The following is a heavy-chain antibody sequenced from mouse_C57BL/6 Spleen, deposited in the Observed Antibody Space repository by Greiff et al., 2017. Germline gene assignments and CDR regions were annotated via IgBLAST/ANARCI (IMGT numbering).Heavy chain of an antibody. D-gene: IGHD1-1*01. CDR3: ARSYCGSRDYALDY. Sequence: QVQLQQPGAELVMPGASVKLSCKASGYTFTSYWMHWVKQRPGQGLEWIGEIDPSDSYTNYNQKFKGKSTLTVDKSSSTAYMQLSSLTSEDSAVYYCARSYCGSRDYALDYWGQGTSVTVAS. V-gene: IGHV1-69*01. CDR1: GYTFTSYW. J-gene: IGHJ4*01. CDR2: IDPSDSYT.